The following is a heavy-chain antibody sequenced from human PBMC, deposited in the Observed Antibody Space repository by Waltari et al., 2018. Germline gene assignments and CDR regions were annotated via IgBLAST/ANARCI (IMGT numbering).Heavy chain of an antibody. Sequence: EAQLIQSGAQVKSPGATVKVSCKAFGYIFTDYYMHWKQQVPGKGPEWMARLEREKGATEFADRFQGRLTVTADTSTDTAYMELSGLTSEDTATYYCANSMSGPRVQWGQGTQVTVSP. CDR1: GYIFTDYY. V-gene: IGHV1-69-2*01. J-gene: IGHJ1*01. CDR3: ANSMSGPRVQ. CDR2: LEREKGAT. D-gene: IGHD3-3*01.